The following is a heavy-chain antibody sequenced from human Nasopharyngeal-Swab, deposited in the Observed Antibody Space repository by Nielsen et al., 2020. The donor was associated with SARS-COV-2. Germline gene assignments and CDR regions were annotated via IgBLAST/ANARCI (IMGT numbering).Heavy chain of an antibody. D-gene: IGHD6-19*01. Sequence: GESLNISCAASGFTFSSYGMHWVRQAPGKGLEWVAVIWYDGSNKYYADSVKGRFTISRDNSKNTLYLQMNSLRAEDTAVYYCARDEAVAQLSYYGMDVWGQGTTVTVSS. CDR2: IWYDGSNK. V-gene: IGHV3-33*01. CDR3: ARDEAVAQLSYYGMDV. CDR1: GFTFSSYG. J-gene: IGHJ6*02.